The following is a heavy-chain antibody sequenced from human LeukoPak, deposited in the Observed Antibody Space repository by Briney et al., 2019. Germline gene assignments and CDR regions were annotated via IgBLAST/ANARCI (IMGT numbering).Heavy chain of an antibody. J-gene: IGHJ4*02. CDR2: INTNTGRP. D-gene: IGHD3-22*01. V-gene: IGHV7-4-1*02. Sequence: ASVRVSSKASGYTFTNYAMSWVRQAPGQGLEWMGWINTNTGRPTYPQGFTGRFVFSLDTSISTAYLQISSLKAEDTAVYYCARDGYYDSSGYYPEHFDYWGQGTPVTISS. CDR1: GYTFTNYA. CDR3: ARDGYYDSSGYYPEHFDY.